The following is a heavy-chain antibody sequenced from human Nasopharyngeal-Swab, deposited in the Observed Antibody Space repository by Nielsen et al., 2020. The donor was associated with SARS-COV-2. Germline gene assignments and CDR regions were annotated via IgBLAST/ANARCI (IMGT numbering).Heavy chain of an antibody. V-gene: IGHV6-1*01. CDR2: TYYKLKWYN. Sequence: SHTLSLTYAISGDLLSICSAACNWIRQSPSRVLEWLGRTYYKLKWYNDYAVSVKIRITINPDTAKNQYSLHLNSVTPEDTAVYYCARARGAYGDYYYYYYPDVWGKGTTVTVSS. J-gene: IGHJ6*03. CDR1: GDLLSICSAA. CDR3: ARARGAYGDYYYYYYPDV. D-gene: IGHD4-17*01.